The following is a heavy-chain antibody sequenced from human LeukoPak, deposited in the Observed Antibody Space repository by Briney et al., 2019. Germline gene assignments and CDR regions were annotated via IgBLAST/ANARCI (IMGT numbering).Heavy chain of an antibody. CDR3: ARLWFGEFKFDY. CDR2: IYYSGST. Sequence: SETLSLTCTVSGGSISSSSYYWGWIRQPPGKGLEWIGSIYYSGSTYYNPSLKSRVTISVDTPKNQFSLKLSSVTAADTAVYYCARLWFGEFKFDYWGQGTLVTVSS. D-gene: IGHD3-10*01. J-gene: IGHJ4*02. CDR1: GGSISSSSYY. V-gene: IGHV4-39*07.